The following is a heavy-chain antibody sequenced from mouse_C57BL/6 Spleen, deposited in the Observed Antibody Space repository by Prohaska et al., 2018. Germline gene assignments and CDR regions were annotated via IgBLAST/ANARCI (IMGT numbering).Heavy chain of an antibody. V-gene: IGHV1-82*01. CDR3: ASSPYWYFDV. J-gene: IGHJ1*03. CDR2: IYPGDGDT. Sequence: QVQLQQSGPELVKPGASVKISCKASGYAFSSSWMNWVKQRPGKGLEWIGRIYPGDGDTNYNGKFKGKATLTADKSSSTAYMQLSSLTSEDSAVYFCASSPYWYFDVWGTGTTVTVSS. CDR1: GYAFSSSW. D-gene: IGHD6-1*01.